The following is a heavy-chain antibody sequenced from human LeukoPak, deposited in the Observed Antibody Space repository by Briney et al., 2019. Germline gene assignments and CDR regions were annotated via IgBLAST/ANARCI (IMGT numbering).Heavy chain of an antibody. J-gene: IGHJ3*02. CDR3: ARDGNFGYDAFDI. Sequence: GGSLRLSCAASGFTFSSYGMHWVRLAPGKGLEWVAVIWDDGSEKYYADSVKGRFSISRDNSENTLSLQVNSLRAEDTAVYYCARDGNFGYDAFDIWGQGTMVTVSS. CDR1: GFTFSSYG. CDR2: IWDDGSEK. V-gene: IGHV3-33*01. D-gene: IGHD3-10*01.